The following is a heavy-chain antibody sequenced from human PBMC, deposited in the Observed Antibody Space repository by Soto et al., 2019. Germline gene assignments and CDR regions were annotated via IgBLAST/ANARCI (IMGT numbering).Heavy chain of an antibody. CDR1: GFTFSDHY. V-gene: IGHV3-11*01. CDR3: AREGADCGGDCYVDY. Sequence: QVQLVESGGGLVKPGGSLRLSCSASGFTFSDHYMSWIRQAPGKGLEWVSYISSSGTTVYYADSVKGRFTISRDNAKNSLYLQMSSLGADDTAVYYCAREGADCGGDCYVDYWGPGTLVTVSS. CDR2: ISSSGTTV. J-gene: IGHJ4*02. D-gene: IGHD2-21*01.